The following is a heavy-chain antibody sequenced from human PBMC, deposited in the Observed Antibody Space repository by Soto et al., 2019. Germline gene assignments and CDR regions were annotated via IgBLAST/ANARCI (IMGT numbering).Heavy chain of an antibody. V-gene: IGHV4-38-2*02. CDR1: GYCIRSGYY. J-gene: IGHJ3*02. CDR2: IYHSGST. D-gene: IGHD2-15*01. CDR3: ARDWASIEAATHDAFDI. Sequence: SETLSLRRAVSGYCIRSGYYSGWIRKPTRKGLECVGSIYHSGSTYYNPSLKSRVTISVDTSKTQFSLKLSSVTAADTAVYSCARDWASIEAATHDAFDIWAKGPMVT.